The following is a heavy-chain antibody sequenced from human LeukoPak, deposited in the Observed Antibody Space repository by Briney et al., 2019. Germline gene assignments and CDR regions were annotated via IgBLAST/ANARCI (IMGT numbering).Heavy chain of an antibody. J-gene: IGHJ4*02. CDR1: GGTFSSYA. CDR2: IIPILGIA. V-gene: IGHV1-69*04. Sequence: SVKVSCKASGGTFSSYAISWVRQAPGQGLEWMGRIIPILGIANYAQKFQDRVTITADKSTSTAYMELSSLRSEDTAVYYCATGATVTTDYWGQGTLVTVSS. D-gene: IGHD4-17*01. CDR3: ATGATVTTDY.